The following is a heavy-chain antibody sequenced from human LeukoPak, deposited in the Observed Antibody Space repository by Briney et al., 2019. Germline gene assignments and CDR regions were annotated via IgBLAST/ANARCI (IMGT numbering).Heavy chain of an antibody. CDR3: ARLQATVTPIIDY. Sequence: KPSETLSLTCTVSGGSVSSSGYYWSWIRQAPGKGLEWIGYIYYSGSTNYNPSLKSRLTMSIDTSKNQFSPKLSSVTAADTAVYYCARLQATVTPIIDYWAQGTLVTVSS. J-gene: IGHJ4*02. CDR1: GGSVSSSGYY. CDR2: IYYSGST. V-gene: IGHV4-61*08. D-gene: IGHD4-11*01.